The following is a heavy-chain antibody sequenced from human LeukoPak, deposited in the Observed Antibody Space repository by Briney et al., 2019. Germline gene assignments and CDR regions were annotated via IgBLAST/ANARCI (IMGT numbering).Heavy chain of an antibody. J-gene: IGHJ4*02. CDR1: GFTFSNYA. D-gene: IGHD6-19*01. Sequence: GGSLRLSCAASGFTFSNYAMSWVRQAPGKGLDWVSAISGSGGGTYYADSVKGRFTISRDNSKNTLYLQMNSLRAEDTAVYYCARGVAGTSGRDYWGQGTLVTVSS. CDR2: ISGSGGGT. V-gene: IGHV3-23*01. CDR3: ARGVAGTSGRDY.